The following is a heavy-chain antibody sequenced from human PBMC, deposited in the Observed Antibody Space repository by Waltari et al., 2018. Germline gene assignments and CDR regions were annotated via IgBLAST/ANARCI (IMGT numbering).Heavy chain of an antibody. CDR2: TRSNNGNN. V-gene: IGHV1-18*01. D-gene: IGHD2-21*01. Sequence: QVQLVQSGAEVKKPGASVKVSCKASGYTFTNYGISWVRQAPGEGPEWIGWTRSNNGNNNNAQNIQGRVTLTIDQSTSTAYMELRGRRSDDTAGYYCARDGRSALAQSAYYIDDWGQGTLVTVSS. CDR3: ARDGRSALAQSAYYIDD. CDR1: GYTFTNYG. J-gene: IGHJ4*02.